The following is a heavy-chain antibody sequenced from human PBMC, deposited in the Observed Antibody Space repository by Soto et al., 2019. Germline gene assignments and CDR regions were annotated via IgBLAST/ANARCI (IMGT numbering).Heavy chain of an antibody. D-gene: IGHD2-15*01. J-gene: IGHJ6*03. CDR3: AKFARGSVYYYYYYMDV. CDR1: GFTFSSYA. Sequence: GGSLRLSCAASGFTFSSYAMSWVRQAPGKGLEWVSAISGSGGSTYYADSVKGRFTISRDNSKNTLYLQMNSLRAEDTAVYYCAKFARGSVYYYYYYMDVWGKGTTVTVSS. CDR2: ISGSGGST. V-gene: IGHV3-23*01.